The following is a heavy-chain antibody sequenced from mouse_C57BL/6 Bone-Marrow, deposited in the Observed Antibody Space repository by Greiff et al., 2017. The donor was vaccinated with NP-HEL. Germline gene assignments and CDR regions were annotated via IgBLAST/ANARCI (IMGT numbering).Heavy chain of an antibody. Sequence: VKLVESGPGLVQPSQSLSITCTVSGFSLTSYGVHWVRQSPGKGLEWLGVIWRGGSTDYNAAFMSRLSITKDNSKSQVFFKMNSLQADDTAIYYCAKPANWDDYAMDYWGQGTSVTVSS. J-gene: IGHJ4*01. CDR1: GFSLTSYG. CDR2: IWRGGST. V-gene: IGHV2-5*01. CDR3: AKPANWDDYAMDY. D-gene: IGHD4-1*01.